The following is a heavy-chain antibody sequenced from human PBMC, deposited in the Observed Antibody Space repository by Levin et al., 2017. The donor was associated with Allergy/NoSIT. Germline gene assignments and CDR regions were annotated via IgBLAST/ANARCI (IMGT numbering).Heavy chain of an antibody. CDR1: GFTFSSYA. D-gene: IGHD3-10*01. CDR3: ERGAAYYYGSGSLTHDY. CDR2: ISYDGSNK. J-gene: IGHJ4*02. Sequence: PGGSLRLSCAASGFTFSSYAMHWVRQAPGKGLEWVAVISYDGSNKYYADSVKGRFTISRDNSKNTLYLQINSLRAEDTAVYDCERGAAYYYGSGSLTHDYWGQGTLLTVSS. V-gene: IGHV3-30-3*01.